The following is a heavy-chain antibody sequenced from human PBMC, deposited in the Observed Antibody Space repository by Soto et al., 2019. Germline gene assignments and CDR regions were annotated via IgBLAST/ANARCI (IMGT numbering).Heavy chain of an antibody. J-gene: IGHJ3*02. V-gene: IGHV1-69*12. D-gene: IGHD2-2*01. CDR2: IIPIFGTI. CDR1: GGTFDSNA. Sequence: QVQLVQSGTEVRKPGSSVKVSCKASGGTFDSNAISWVRLAPGQGLEWMGGIIPIFGTINNAQKFQDRVTITADEFANIVYMEFSSLRSEYTAIYYCAREGLTLGPGAVGGAFDIWGQGTLVTVSS. CDR3: AREGLTLGPGAVGGAFDI.